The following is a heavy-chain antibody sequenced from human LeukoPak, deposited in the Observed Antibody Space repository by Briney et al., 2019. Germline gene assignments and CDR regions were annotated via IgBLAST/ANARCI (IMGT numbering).Heavy chain of an antibody. D-gene: IGHD3-22*01. CDR1: GFTFSTYA. J-gene: IGHJ4*02. Sequence: GGSLRLSCAASGFTFSTYAMHWVRQAPGKGLEWVAVISYDGSNKYYADSVKGRFTISRDNSKNTLYLQMNSLRAEDTAVYYCARTRVKMIVLATDYWGQGTLVTVSS. CDR3: ARTRVKMIVLATDY. CDR2: ISYDGSNK. V-gene: IGHV3-30-3*01.